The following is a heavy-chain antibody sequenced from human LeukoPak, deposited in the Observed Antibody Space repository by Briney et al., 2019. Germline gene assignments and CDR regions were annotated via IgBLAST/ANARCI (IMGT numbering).Heavy chain of an antibody. J-gene: IGHJ6*02. V-gene: IGHV3-48*03. CDR2: ISSSGSTI. CDR3: ARDSSVWFGELSTGRGGRDNNYYYYGMDV. D-gene: IGHD3-10*01. CDR1: GFTFSSYE. Sequence: GGSLRLSCAASGFTFSSYEMNWVRQAPGKGLEWVSYISSSGSTIYYADSVKGRFTISRDNAKNSLYLQMNSLRAEDTAVYYCARDSSVWFGELSTGRGGRDNNYYYYGMDVWGQGTTVTVSS.